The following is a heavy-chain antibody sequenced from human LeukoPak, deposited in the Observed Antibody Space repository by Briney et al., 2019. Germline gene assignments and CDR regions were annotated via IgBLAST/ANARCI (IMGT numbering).Heavy chain of an antibody. J-gene: IGHJ1*01. CDR2: INHSGST. V-gene: IGHV4-34*01. CDR1: GGSFSGYY. Sequence: SEALSLTCAVYGGSFSGYYWSWIRQPPGKGLEWIGEINHSGSTNYNPSLKSRVTISVDTSKNQFSLKLSFLTAADTAVYYCARAYPRSCSGWYFYFQHWGQGTLVTVSS. D-gene: IGHD6-19*01. CDR3: ARAYPRSCSGWYFYFQH.